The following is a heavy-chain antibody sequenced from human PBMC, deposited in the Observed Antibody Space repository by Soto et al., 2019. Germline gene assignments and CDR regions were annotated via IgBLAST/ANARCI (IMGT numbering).Heavy chain of an antibody. CDR2: IKQDGSEK. CDR1: GFTFSSYW. J-gene: IGHJ6*02. D-gene: IGHD3-3*01. Sequence: PGGSLRLSCAASGFTFSSYWMSWVRQAPGKGLEWVANIKQDGSEKYYVDSVKGRFTISRDNAKNSLYLQMNSLRAEDTAVYYCARVLSGTRPEDYDFWSGYIQPYYGMDVWGQGTTVTVYS. CDR3: ARVLSGTRPEDYDFWSGYIQPYYGMDV. V-gene: IGHV3-7*01.